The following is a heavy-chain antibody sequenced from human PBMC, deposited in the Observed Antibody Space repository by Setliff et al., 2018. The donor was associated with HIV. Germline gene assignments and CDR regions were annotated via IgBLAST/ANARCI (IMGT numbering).Heavy chain of an antibody. V-gene: IGHV4-59*12. CDR1: GGSISNYY. D-gene: IGHD4-17*01. Sequence: SETLSLTCTVSGGSISNYYWSWIRQPPGKGLEWIGYIFYSGSTNSNPSLKSRVAISVDTSKNLFSLKLTSVTAADTAVYYCARAYADYGHYYYYLDVWGKGTTVTGSS. CDR3: ARAYADYGHYYYYLDV. CDR2: IFYSGST. J-gene: IGHJ6*03.